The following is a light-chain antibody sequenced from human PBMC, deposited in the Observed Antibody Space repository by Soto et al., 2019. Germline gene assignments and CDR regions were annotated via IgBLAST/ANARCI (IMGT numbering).Light chain of an antibody. J-gene: IGLJ2*01. CDR2: EGS. Sequence: QSALTQPASVSGSPGQSITISCTGTSSDVGSYNLVSWYQQHPGKAPKLMIYEGSKRPSGVSNRFSGSKSGNTASLTISGLQAEDDADYYCCSYAGSSTDVVFGGGPKLTVL. CDR3: CSYAGSSTDVV. V-gene: IGLV2-23*01. CDR1: SSDVGSYNL.